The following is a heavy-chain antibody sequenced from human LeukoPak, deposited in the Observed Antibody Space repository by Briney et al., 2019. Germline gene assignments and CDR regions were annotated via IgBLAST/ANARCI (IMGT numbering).Heavy chain of an antibody. CDR3: ARVQWLVGKSFDY. Sequence: GGSLRLSCSTSGFTFSDYALYWVRQAPGKGLEWVSVIYSGGSTYYADSVKGRFTISRDNSKNTLYLQMNSLRAEDTAVYYCARVQWLVGKSFDYWGQGTLVTVSS. CDR1: GFTFSDYA. CDR2: IYSGGST. J-gene: IGHJ4*02. D-gene: IGHD6-19*01. V-gene: IGHV3-53*01.